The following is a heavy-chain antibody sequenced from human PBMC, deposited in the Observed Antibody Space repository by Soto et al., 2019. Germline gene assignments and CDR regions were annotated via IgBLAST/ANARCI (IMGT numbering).Heavy chain of an antibody. CDR3: ARGRYCSSTSCYSPHDNWFDP. CDR1: GGSFSGYY. V-gene: IGHV4-34*01. J-gene: IGHJ5*02. CDR2: INHSGST. D-gene: IGHD2-2*01. Sequence: SETLSLTCAVYGGSFSGYYWSWIRQPPGKGLEWIGEINHSGSTNYNPSLKSRVTISVDTSKNQFSLKLSSVTAADTAVYYCARGRYCSSTSCYSPHDNWFDPWGQGTLVTVSS.